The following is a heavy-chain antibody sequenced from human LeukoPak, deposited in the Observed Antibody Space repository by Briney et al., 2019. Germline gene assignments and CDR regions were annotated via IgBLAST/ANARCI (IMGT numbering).Heavy chain of an antibody. Sequence: SETLSLTCTVSGGSISSSSYYWGWIRQPPGKGLEWIGSIYYSGSTYYNPSLKSRVTISVDTSKNQFSLKLSSVTAADTAVYYCARYLPGSRWLQFHYWKEGGHFDYWGQGTLVTVSS. CDR2: IYYSGST. J-gene: IGHJ4*02. CDR3: ARYLPGSRWLQFHYWKEGGHFDY. V-gene: IGHV4-39*01. D-gene: IGHD5-24*01. CDR1: GGSISSSSYY.